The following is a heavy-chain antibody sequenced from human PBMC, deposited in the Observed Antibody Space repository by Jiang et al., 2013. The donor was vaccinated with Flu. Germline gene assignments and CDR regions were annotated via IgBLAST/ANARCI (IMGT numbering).Heavy chain of an antibody. D-gene: IGHD3-16*02. CDR2: IYWDDDK. CDR1: GFSLSTSGVG. Sequence: TLTCTFSGFSLSTSGVGVAWIRQPPGKALEWLALIYWDDDKRYSPSLKSRLTITKDTSKNQVVLTMTNMDPVDTATYYCAHSRVTFGGVIDSLNWFDPWGQGTLVTVSS. V-gene: IGHV2-5*02. J-gene: IGHJ5*02. CDR3: AHSRVTFGGVIDSLNWFDP.